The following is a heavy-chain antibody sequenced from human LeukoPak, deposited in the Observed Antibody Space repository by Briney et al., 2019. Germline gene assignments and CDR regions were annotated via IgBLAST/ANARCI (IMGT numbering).Heavy chain of an antibody. V-gene: IGHV4-4*02. Sequence: SGTLSLTCAVSDGSISSSNWWSWVRQPPGKGLEWIGEIYHSGSTNYNPSLKSRVTISVDKSKNQFSLRLSSATAADTAVYYCARETGPMVRGVMDVWGQGTTVTVSS. CDR1: DGSISSSNW. CDR2: IYHSGST. CDR3: ARETGPMVRGVMDV. J-gene: IGHJ6*02. D-gene: IGHD3-10*01.